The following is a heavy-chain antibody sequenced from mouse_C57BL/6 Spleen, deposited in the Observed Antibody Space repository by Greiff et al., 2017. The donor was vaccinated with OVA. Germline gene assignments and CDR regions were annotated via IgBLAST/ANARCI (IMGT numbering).Heavy chain of an antibody. V-gene: IGHV1-26*01. D-gene: IGHD1-1*01. J-gene: IGHJ4*01. CDR3: AICPYDYGAMDY. Sequence: VQLKESGPELVKPGASVKISCKASGYTFTDYYMNWVKQSHGKSLEWIGDINPNNGGTSYNQKFKGKATLTVDKSSSTAYMELRSLTSEDSAVYYCAICPYDYGAMDYWGQGTSVTVSS. CDR2: INPNNGGT. CDR1: GYTFTDYY.